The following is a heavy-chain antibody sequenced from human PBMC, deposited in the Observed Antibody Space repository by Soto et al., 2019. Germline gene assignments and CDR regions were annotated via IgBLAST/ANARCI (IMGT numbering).Heavy chain of an antibody. V-gene: IGHV3-23*01. CDR3: AKDGGWWELPIRIDY. J-gene: IGHJ4*02. CDR2: ISGSGGST. D-gene: IGHD1-26*01. Sequence: GGSLRLSCAASGFTFSSYAMSWVRQAPGKGLEWVSAISGSGGSTYYADSVKGRFTISRDNSKNTLFLQMNSLRAEDTAVYYCAKDGGWWELPIRIDYWGQGTLVTVSA. CDR1: GFTFSSYA.